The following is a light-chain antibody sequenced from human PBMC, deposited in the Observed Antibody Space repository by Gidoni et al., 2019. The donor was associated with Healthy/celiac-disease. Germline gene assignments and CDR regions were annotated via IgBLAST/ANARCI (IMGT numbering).Light chain of an antibody. J-gene: IGKJ4*01. CDR3: QQSYSTPT. CDR1: QSISSY. Sequence: DIQMTPSPSPLSASVGDRVTITCRASQSISSYLNWYQQKPGKAPKLLIYAASSLQSGVPSRFSGSGSGTDFTLTISSLQPEDFATYYCQQSYSTPTFGGGTKVEIK. V-gene: IGKV1-39*01. CDR2: AAS.